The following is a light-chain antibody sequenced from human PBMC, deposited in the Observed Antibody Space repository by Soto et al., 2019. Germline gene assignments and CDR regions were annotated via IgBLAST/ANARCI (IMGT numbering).Light chain of an antibody. V-gene: IGKV3-11*01. J-gene: IGKJ4*01. CDR1: QSVSSY. CDR3: KQRSNWLIT. Sequence: EIVLTQSPATLSLSPGERATLSCRASQSVSSYLAWYQQKPGQAPRLLIYDASNRATCIPARFSGSGSGTAFTLTISSLEPEDFAVYYCKQRSNWLITFGGGTKVEIK. CDR2: DAS.